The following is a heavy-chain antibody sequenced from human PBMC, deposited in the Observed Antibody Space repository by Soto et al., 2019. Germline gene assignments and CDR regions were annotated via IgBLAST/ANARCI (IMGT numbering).Heavy chain of an antibody. D-gene: IGHD3-22*01. V-gene: IGHV1-18*04. CDR1: GYTFTSYA. CDR2: ISAYNGNT. Sequence: ASVKVSCKASGYTFTSYAISWVRQAPGQGLEWMGWISAYNGNTNYAQKLQGRVTMTTDTSTSTAYMELRSLRSDDTAVYYCARDLMIVVVITTSYYNGMDGWGQGTTVTVSS. J-gene: IGHJ6*02. CDR3: ARDLMIVVVITTSYYNGMDG.